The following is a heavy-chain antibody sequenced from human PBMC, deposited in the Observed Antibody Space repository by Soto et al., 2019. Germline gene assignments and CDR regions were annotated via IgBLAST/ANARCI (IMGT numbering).Heavy chain of an antibody. J-gene: IGHJ5*02. CDR2: INHSGST. CDR1: GGSFSGYY. D-gene: IGHD2-15*01. Sequence: QVQLQQWGAGLLKPSETLSLTCAVYGGSFSGYYWSWIRQPPGKGLEWIGEINHSGSTNYNPSLKSRVTISVDTSKNQFSLELSSVTAADTAVYYCARGRGWRWFDPWGQGTLVTVSS. V-gene: IGHV4-34*01. CDR3: ARGRGWRWFDP.